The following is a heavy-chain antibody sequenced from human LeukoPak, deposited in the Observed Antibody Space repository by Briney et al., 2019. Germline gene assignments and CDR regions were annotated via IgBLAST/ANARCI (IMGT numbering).Heavy chain of an antibody. CDR3: AKDLGSGGLDY. CDR1: GFTFSSYG. V-gene: IGHV3-33*06. CDR2: IWYDGSNK. J-gene: IGHJ4*02. D-gene: IGHD1-26*01. Sequence: PGGSLRLSCAASGFTFSSYGMHWVRQAPGKGLEWVAVIWYDGSNKYYADSVKGRFTISRDNSKNTLYLQMNSLRAEDTAVYYCAKDLGSGGLDYWGQGTLVTVSS.